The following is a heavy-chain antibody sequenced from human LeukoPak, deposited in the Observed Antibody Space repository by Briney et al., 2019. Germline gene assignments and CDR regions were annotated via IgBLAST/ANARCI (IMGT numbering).Heavy chain of an antibody. J-gene: IGHJ4*02. CDR3: AKGSEGAVAADFDY. CDR2: ISYDGSNK. V-gene: IGHV3-30*18. CDR1: GFTFSSYA. D-gene: IGHD6-19*01. Sequence: PGGSLRLSCAASGFTFSSYAMTWIRQAPGKGLEWVAVISYDGSNKYYADSVKGRFTISRDNSKNTLYLQMNSLRAEDTAVYYCAKGSEGAVAADFDYWGQGTLVTVSS.